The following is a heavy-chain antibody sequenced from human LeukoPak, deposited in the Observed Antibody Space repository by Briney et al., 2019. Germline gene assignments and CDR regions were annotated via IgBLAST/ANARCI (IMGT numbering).Heavy chain of an antibody. CDR1: GGTFSSYA. D-gene: IGHD3-10*01. J-gene: IGHJ6*03. Sequence: SVKVSCKASGGTFSSYAISWVRQAPGQGLEWMGGIIPIFGTANYAQKFQGRVTMTTDTSTSTAYMELRSLRSDDTAVYYCARRFKIMVRGVNTFYYYYYMDVWGKGTTVTVSS. CDR3: ARRFKIMVRGVNTFYYYYYMDV. V-gene: IGHV1-69*05. CDR2: IIPIFGTA.